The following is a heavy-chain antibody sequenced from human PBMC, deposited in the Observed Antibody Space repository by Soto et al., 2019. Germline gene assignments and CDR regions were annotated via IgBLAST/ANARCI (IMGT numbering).Heavy chain of an antibody. J-gene: IGHJ4*02. CDR1: GGSIKTSSFY. Sequence: SETLSLTCTVSGGSIKTSSFYWGWIRQPPGKGLEWIGSVYYSGTTYYSPSLRSRVTISVDTSKNQFSLKLVSVTAADTAVYYCARVDFYDSSGYYYLFDRWGQGTLVTVSS. CDR3: ARVDFYDSSGYYYLFDR. CDR2: VYYSGTT. D-gene: IGHD3-22*01. V-gene: IGHV4-39*01.